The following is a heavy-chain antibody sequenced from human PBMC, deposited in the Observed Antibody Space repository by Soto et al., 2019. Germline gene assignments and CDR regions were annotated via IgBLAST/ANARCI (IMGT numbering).Heavy chain of an antibody. Sequence: PGGSLRLSCAASGFTFSSCAMHWVRQAPGKGLEWVAVISYDGSNKYYADSVKGRFTISRDNSKNTLYLQMNSLRAEDTAVYYCARSIGYCSSTSCTDYYYYGMDVWGQGTTVTVSS. CDR3: ARSIGYCSSTSCTDYYYYGMDV. D-gene: IGHD2-2*01. CDR2: ISYDGSNK. V-gene: IGHV3-30-3*01. CDR1: GFTFSSCA. J-gene: IGHJ6*02.